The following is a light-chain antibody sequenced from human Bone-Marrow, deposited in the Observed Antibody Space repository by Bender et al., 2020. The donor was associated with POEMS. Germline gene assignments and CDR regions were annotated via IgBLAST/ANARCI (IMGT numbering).Light chain of an antibody. CDR1: NIANKG. V-gene: IGLV3-21*02. CDR3: QVWDSTSDHPGV. J-gene: IGLJ3*02. Sequence: SSVLTQPPSMSVAPGQTARITCGGNNIANKGVHWYQQKPGQAPVLVVYDDGDRPSGIPERFSGSKSWNTAILTITRVEAEDEADYSCQVWDSTSDHPGVFGGGTKLTVL. CDR2: DDG.